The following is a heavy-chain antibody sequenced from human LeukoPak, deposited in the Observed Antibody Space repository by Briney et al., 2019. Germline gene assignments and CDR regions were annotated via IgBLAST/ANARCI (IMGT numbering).Heavy chain of an antibody. V-gene: IGHV3-23*01. CDR1: GFTFSSYA. J-gene: IGHJ4*02. D-gene: IGHD6-19*01. CDR3: AKEWTSAWSEGYVDY. CDR2: ISASGDST. Sequence: PGGSLRLSCAASGFTFSSYAMDWVRQAPGMGLEWASGISASGDSTYYADSVKGRFTISRDNSNSALYLQMNSLRAEDTAVYYCAKEWTSAWSEGYVDYWGQGTLVTVSS.